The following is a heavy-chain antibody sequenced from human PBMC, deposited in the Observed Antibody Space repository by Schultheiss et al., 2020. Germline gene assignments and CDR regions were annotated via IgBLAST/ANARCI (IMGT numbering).Heavy chain of an antibody. J-gene: IGHJ6*03. Sequence: GGSLRLSCAASGFTFSSYAMSWVRQAPGKGLEWVSAISGSGGSTYYADSVKGRFTISRDNSKNTLYLQMNSLRAEDTAVYYCAKGEDYDFWSGDYYMDVWGKGTTVTVSS. D-gene: IGHD3-3*01. CDR3: AKGEDYDFWSGDYYMDV. CDR1: GFTFSSYA. V-gene: IGHV3-23*01. CDR2: ISGSGGST.